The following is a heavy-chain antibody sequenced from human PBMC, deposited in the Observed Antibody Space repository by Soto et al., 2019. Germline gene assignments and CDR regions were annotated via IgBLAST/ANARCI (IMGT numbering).Heavy chain of an antibody. V-gene: IGHV4-30-2*01. CDR3: ARGPLSGYYFDY. J-gene: IGHJ4*02. CDR2: IYHSGST. CDR1: GGSINSGGYS. Sequence: PSETLSLTCAVSGGSINSGGYSWSWIRQPPGKGLEWIGYIYHSGSTYYNPSLKSRVTISVDRSKNQFSLKVSSVTAADTAVYYCARGPLSGYYFDYWGQGTLVTVSS.